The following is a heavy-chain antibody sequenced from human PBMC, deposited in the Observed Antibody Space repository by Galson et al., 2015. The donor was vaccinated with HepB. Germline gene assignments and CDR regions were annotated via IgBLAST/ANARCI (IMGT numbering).Heavy chain of an antibody. CDR2: MDPKSGDT. D-gene: IGHD4-23*01. V-gene: IGHV1-8*01. Sequence: SVKVSCKASGYTFTSFDINWVRQATGQGLEWMGRMDPKSGDTGYAQNFQGRVTMTRDTSVNTAYMELSSLRSEDTAVYYCARTERQKTHADNWGQGTLVTVSS. J-gene: IGHJ4*02. CDR3: ARTERQKTHADN. CDR1: GYTFTSFD.